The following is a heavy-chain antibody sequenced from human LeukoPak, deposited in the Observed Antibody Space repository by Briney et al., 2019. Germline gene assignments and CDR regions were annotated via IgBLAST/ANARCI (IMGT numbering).Heavy chain of an antibody. V-gene: IGHV1-24*01. J-gene: IGHJ4*02. CDR2: FDPEDGET. Sequence: ASVKVSCKVSGYTLTELSMHRVRQAPGKGLEWMGGFDPEDGETVYAQKFQGRVTMTEDTSTDTAYMELSSLRSEDTAVYYCVRTPPNWGADFWGQGTLVTVSS. CDR1: GYTLTELS. CDR3: VRTPPNWGADF. D-gene: IGHD7-27*01.